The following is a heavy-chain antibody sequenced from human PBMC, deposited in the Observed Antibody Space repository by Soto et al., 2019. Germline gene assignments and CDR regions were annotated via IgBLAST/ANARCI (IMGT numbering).Heavy chain of an antibody. J-gene: IGHJ6*02. CDR1: GYTFTSYG. CDR2: ISAYNGNT. CDR3: ARDRGAYGMDV. Sequence: QVQLVQSGAEVKKPGAAVKVSCNASGYTFTSYGISWVRQAPGEGLEWMGGISAYNGNTNYAQKLQGRDTMTTDTSTSTAYMELRSLSSDDTAVYYSARDRGAYGMDVWGQGTTVTVSS. D-gene: IGHD1-26*01. V-gene: IGHV1-18*01.